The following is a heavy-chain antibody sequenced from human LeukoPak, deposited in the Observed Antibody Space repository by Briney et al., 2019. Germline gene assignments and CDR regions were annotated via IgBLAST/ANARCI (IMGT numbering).Heavy chain of an antibody. D-gene: IGHD2-2*01. CDR2: INPNSGGT. J-gene: IGHJ5*02. V-gene: IGHV1-2*02. Sequence: GASVKVSCKASGYTFTGYYMHWVRQAPGQGLEWMGWINPNSGGTNYAQKFQGRVTMTRDTSISTAYMELSRLRSDDTAVYYCARAKWESSTTCYGAWGQGTLVTVSS. CDR1: GYTFTGYY. CDR3: ARAKWESSTTCYGA.